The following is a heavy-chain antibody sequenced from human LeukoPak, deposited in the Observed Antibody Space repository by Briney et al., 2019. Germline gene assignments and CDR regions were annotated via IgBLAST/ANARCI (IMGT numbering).Heavy chain of an antibody. CDR2: ISYDGTNQ. J-gene: IGHJ3*02. CDR1: RFTFSSYG. V-gene: IGHV3-30*18. Sequence: PGRSLTLSCAASRFTFSSYGIHWVRQAPGKGLEWVAVISYDGTNQYYADSVKGRFTISRDNSKNTLYLQMHRLKAEDTYDYYCAKDKGGGYGNDAFDIWGRGTMVTVSS. CDR3: AKDKGGGYGNDAFDI. D-gene: IGHD3-16*01.